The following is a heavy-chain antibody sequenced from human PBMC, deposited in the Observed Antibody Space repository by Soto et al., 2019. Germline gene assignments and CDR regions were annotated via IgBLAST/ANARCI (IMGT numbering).Heavy chain of an antibody. CDR1: GYSFTSYW. D-gene: IGHD6-13*01. CDR3: ATQTSIAAAGPVRNWFDR. V-gene: IGHV5-10-1*01. Sequence: GESLKISCKGSGYSFTSYWISWVRQMPGKGLEWMGRIDPSDSYTNYSPSFQGHVTISADKSISTAYLQWSSLKASDTAMYYCATQTSIAAAGPVRNWFDRWGQGTLVTVSS. J-gene: IGHJ5*02. CDR2: IDPSDSYT.